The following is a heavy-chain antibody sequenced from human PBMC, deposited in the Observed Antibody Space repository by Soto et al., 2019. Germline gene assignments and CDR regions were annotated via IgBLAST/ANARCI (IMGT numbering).Heavy chain of an antibody. V-gene: IGHV2-26*01. CDR3: ARVTRPVGATHHRFDP. D-gene: IGHD1-26*01. Sequence: QVTLKESGPVLVKPTETLTLTCTVSGFSLSNARMGVSWIRQPPGKALEWLAHIFSNDEKSYSTSLKSRLTISQDTPKSQVVLNLTHMDPVETATYYCARVTRPVGATHHRFDPWGPGTLVTGSS. J-gene: IGHJ5*02. CDR1: GFSLSNARMG. CDR2: IFSNDEK.